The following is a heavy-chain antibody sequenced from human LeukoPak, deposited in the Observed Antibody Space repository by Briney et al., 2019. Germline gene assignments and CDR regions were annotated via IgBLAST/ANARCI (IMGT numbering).Heavy chain of an antibody. V-gene: IGHV3-23*01. CDR3: ARSGPYYYDSSGPLDY. D-gene: IGHD3-22*01. Sequence: GGSLRLSCAASGFTFSSYAMSWVRQAPGKGLEWVSAISGSGGSTYYADSVKGRFTISRDNSKNTLYLQMNSLRAEDTAVYYCARSGPYYYDSSGPLDYWGQGTLVTVSS. CDR2: ISGSGGST. J-gene: IGHJ4*02. CDR1: GFTFSSYA.